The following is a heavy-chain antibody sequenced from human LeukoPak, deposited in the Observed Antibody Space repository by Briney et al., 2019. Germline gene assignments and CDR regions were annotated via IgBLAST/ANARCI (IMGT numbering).Heavy chain of an antibody. Sequence: SVNVSCKASGCTFTGYYMHWLRQVPGQGHEWMGWINTNSGGTKYAQKFQGRVTMTRDTSISTDYMELNRLRSDDTAVYYCARGRVVVAATPPGNWFDPWGQGTLVTVSS. D-gene: IGHD2-15*01. CDR3: ARGRVVVAATPPGNWFDP. CDR1: GCTFTGYY. CDR2: INTNSGGT. V-gene: IGHV1-2*02. J-gene: IGHJ5*02.